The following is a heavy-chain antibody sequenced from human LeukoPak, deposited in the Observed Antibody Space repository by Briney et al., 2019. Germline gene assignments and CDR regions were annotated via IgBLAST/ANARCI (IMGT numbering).Heavy chain of an antibody. V-gene: IGHV4-30-2*01. J-gene: IGHJ4*02. CDR2: FYHSGST. Sequence: PSLTLSLTCAVSGGSISSGGYSWSWIRQPPGKGLEWIGYFYHSGSTYYNPSLKSRVTISVDRSKNQFSLKLSSVTAADTAVYYCARAGRGYGDRSYYFDYWGQGTLVTVSS. D-gene: IGHD4-17*01. CDR1: GGSISSGGYS. CDR3: ARAGRGYGDRSYYFDY.